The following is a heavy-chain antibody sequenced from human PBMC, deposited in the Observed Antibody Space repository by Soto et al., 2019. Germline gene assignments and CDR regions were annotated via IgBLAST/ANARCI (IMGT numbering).Heavy chain of an antibody. V-gene: IGHV3-30*18. J-gene: IGHJ4*02. CDR3: SKEGGLSGSYYIASSSYFDP. CDR1: GFTFSSYG. CDR2: ISYDGSNT. Sequence: QVQLVESGGGVVQPGRSLRLSCAASGFTFSSYGMHWVRQAPGKGLEWVAIISYDGSNTYYADSVKGRFTISRDNSKNTLDMQMNSLRAEDTSGYYCSKEGGLSGSYYIASSSYFDPWGKGTLVTVSS. D-gene: IGHD1-26*01.